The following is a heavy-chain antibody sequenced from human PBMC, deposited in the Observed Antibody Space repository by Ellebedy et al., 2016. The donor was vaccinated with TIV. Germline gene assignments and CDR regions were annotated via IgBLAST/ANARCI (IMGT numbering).Heavy chain of an antibody. Sequence: AASVKVSCKASGGTFSSYAISWVRQAPGQGLEWMGGIIPIFGTANYAQKFQGRVTITADESTSTAYMELSSLRSEDTAVYYCATSHGSGSYFFDYWGQGTLVTVSS. CDR2: IIPIFGTA. D-gene: IGHD3-10*01. CDR1: GGTFSSYA. V-gene: IGHV1-69*13. CDR3: ATSHGSGSYFFDY. J-gene: IGHJ4*02.